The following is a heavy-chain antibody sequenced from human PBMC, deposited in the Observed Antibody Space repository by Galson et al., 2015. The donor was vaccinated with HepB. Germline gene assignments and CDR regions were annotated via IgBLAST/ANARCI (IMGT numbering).Heavy chain of an antibody. J-gene: IGHJ6*03. CDR1: GFTFSSYA. D-gene: IGHD3-3*01. V-gene: IGHV3-23*01. CDR3: AKDSHFWSGPGDHMDV. Sequence: SLRLSCAASGFTFSSYAMSWVRQAPGKGLEWVSAISGSGGSTYYADSVKGRFTISRDNPKNTLYLQMNSLRAEDTAVYYFAKDSHFWSGPGDHMDVWDKGTTVTVSS. CDR2: ISGSGGST.